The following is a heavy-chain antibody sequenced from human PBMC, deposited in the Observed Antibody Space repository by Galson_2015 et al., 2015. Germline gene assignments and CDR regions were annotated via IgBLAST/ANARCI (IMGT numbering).Heavy chain of an antibody. J-gene: IGHJ4*02. CDR2: ISGSGGST. V-gene: IGHV3-23*01. D-gene: IGHD5-18*01. CDR3: AKDEAQLWLHRPPFDY. Sequence: SLRLSCAASGFTFSSYAMSWVRQAPGKGLEWVSAISGSGGSTYYADSVKGRFTVSRDNSKNTLYLQMNSLRAEDTAVYYCAKDEAQLWLHRPPFDYWGQGTLVTVSS. CDR1: GFTFSSYA.